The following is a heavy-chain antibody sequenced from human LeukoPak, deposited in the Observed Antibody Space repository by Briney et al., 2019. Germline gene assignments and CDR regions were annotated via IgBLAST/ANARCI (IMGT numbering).Heavy chain of an antibody. CDR3: ARGNDFWSGYYTLYYFDY. D-gene: IGHD3-3*01. Sequence: ASVKVSCKASGYTFTSYDINWVRQATGQGLEWMGWMNPNSGNTGYAQKFQGRVTITRNTSISTAYMELSSLRSEDTAVYYCARGNDFWSGYYTLYYFDYWGQGTLVTVSS. CDR1: GYTFTSYD. CDR2: MNPNSGNT. V-gene: IGHV1-8*03. J-gene: IGHJ4*02.